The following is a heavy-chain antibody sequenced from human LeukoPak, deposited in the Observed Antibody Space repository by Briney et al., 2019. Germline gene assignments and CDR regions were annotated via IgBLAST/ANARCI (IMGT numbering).Heavy chain of an antibody. J-gene: IGHJ4*02. V-gene: IGHV3-48*03. Sequence: GGSLRLSCAASGFTFTDYEMNWVRQAPGKGLEWVSYISSSGSTIYYADSVKGRFTISRDNAKNTLYLQMNSLRAEDTAVYYCARLGGLVGAPNWGRGTLVTVSS. CDR1: GFTFTDYE. CDR3: ARLGGLVGAPN. CDR2: ISSSGSTI. D-gene: IGHD1-26*01.